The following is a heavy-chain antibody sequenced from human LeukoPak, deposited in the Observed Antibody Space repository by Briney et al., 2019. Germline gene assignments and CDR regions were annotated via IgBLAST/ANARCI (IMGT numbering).Heavy chain of an antibody. V-gene: IGHV3-21*01. Sequence: GGSLRLSCAASGLTFSNYTMNWVRQAPGKGLEWVSSISSSRSYIFYADSVKGRFTVSRDNAKNSLYLQMNSLRAEDTAIYYCARDYQYGYSTNWYHLAQIDYWGQGTLVTVSS. D-gene: IGHD2/OR15-2a*01. CDR1: GLTFSNYT. CDR2: ISSSRSYI. CDR3: ARDYQYGYSTNWYHLAQIDY. J-gene: IGHJ4*02.